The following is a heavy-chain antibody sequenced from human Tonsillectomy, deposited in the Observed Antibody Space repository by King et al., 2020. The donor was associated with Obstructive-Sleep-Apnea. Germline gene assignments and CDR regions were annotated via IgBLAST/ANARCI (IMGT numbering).Heavy chain of an antibody. D-gene: IGHD1-26*01. Sequence: EVQLVESGGGLVQPGGSLRLSCAASGLTFSSYAMSWVRQAPGRGLEWVSGISGSGGGTYYADSVKGRFTISRDNSKNTLYLQMSSQRAEDTAVYSCAKDRSQWELLEDGAYFDYWGQGTLVTVSS. CDR3: AKDRSQWELLEDGAYFDY. CDR2: ISGSGGGT. V-gene: IGHV3-23*04. J-gene: IGHJ4*02. CDR1: GLTFSSYA.